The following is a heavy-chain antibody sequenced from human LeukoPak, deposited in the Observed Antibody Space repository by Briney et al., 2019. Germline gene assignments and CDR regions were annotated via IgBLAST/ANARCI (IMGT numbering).Heavy chain of an antibody. CDR3: AKDSNDSDAFDI. J-gene: IGHJ3*02. Sequence: GGSLRLSCAASGFTFSIYSMNWVRQAPGKGLEWISYISSDSSTIYYADSVKGRFTISRDNAKDSLYLQMNSLRAEDTAVYYCAKDSNDSDAFDIWGQGTMVTVSS. CDR2: ISSDSSTI. D-gene: IGHD2-21*02. V-gene: IGHV3-48*01. CDR1: GFTFSIYS.